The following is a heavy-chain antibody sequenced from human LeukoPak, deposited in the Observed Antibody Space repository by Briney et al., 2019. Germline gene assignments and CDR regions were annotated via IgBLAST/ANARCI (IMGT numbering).Heavy chain of an antibody. D-gene: IGHD4-17*01. CDR2: ISGSGTHK. J-gene: IGHJ2*01. Sequence: GGSLRLSCAGSGFTFSDYSLGWVRQAPGKGLEWVSSISGSGTHKFYGDSVKGRFNISRDNAKNSLFLQMTSLRAEDTAVYYCASTVTTDFDLWGRGTLVTVSS. CDR1: GFTFSDYS. CDR3: ASTVTTDFDL. V-gene: IGHV3-21*01.